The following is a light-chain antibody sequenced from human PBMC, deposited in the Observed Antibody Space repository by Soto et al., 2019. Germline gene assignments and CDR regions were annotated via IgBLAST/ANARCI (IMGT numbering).Light chain of an antibody. CDR2: GAS. CDR1: QSVSSSY. Sequence: EIGLMQSPGTLSLAPGERAPLSCRASQSVSSSYLAWYQQKPGQAPRLLIYGASSRATGIPDRFSGSGSGTDFTLTISSLQSEDFAVYSCLQYHNLWAFGQGTKVAIK. CDR3: LQYHNLWA. V-gene: IGKV3-20*01. J-gene: IGKJ1*01.